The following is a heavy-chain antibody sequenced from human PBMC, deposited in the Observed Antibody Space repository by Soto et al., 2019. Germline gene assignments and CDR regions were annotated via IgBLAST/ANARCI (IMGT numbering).Heavy chain of an antibody. CDR3: ARGFMRVYYGMDV. Sequence: QVQLQESGPGLVKPSQTLSLTCTVSGGSISSGGYYWSWIRQHPGKGLEWIGYICYSGSTYYNPSLKSRVTISVDTSKNQFSLKLSSVTAADTAVYYCARGFMRVYYGMDVWGQGTTVTVSS. J-gene: IGHJ6*02. V-gene: IGHV4-31*03. CDR1: GGSISSGGYY. CDR2: ICYSGST.